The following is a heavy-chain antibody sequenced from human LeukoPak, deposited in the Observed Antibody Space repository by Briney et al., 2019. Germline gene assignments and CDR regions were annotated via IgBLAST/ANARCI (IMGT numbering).Heavy chain of an antibody. J-gene: IGHJ4*02. CDR2: IANDGSNI. D-gene: IGHD5-24*01. CDR3: ARDRGRRRDGYNYPFDY. V-gene: IGHV3-30*03. Sequence: QPGRSLRLSCAASGFTFSSYALHWVRQAPGKGLEWVAVIANDGSNIYYADSVKGRFTISRDNSKNTLYLHMYSLRVEDTAVYYCARDRGRRRDGYNYPFDYWGQGTLVTVSS. CDR1: GFTFSSYA.